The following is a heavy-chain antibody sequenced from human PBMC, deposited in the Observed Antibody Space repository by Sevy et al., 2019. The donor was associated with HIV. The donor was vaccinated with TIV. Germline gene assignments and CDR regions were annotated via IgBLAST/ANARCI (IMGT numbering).Heavy chain of an antibody. J-gene: IGHJ5*02. Sequence: GGSLRLSCAASGFTFSDYYMSWIRQAPGKGLEWVSYISSSGSTIYYADSVKGRFTISRDNAKNSLYLQMNSLRAEDTAVDYCARDTESLWFGELGGFDPWGQGTLVTVSS. CDR3: ARDTESLWFGELGGFDP. V-gene: IGHV3-11*01. D-gene: IGHD3-10*01. CDR1: GFTFSDYY. CDR2: ISSSGSTI.